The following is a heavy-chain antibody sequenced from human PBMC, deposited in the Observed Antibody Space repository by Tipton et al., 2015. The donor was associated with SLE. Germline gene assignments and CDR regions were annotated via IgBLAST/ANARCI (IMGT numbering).Heavy chain of an antibody. CDR1: GGSISSSSSYY. V-gene: IGHV4-39*01. CDR3: ARRVWYNWNDGKRGAFDI. D-gene: IGHD1-1*01. J-gene: IGHJ3*02. Sequence: TLSLTCAVYGGSISSSSSYYWAWIRQPPGKGVEWIGEINHRGSTNYNPSLKSRVTISVDTSKNQFSLKLSSVTAADTAVYFCARRVWYNWNDGKRGAFDIWGQGTMVTVSS. CDR2: INHRGST.